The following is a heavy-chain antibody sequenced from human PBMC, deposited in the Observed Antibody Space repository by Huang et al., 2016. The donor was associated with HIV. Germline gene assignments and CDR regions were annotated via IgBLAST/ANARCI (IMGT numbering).Heavy chain of an antibody. J-gene: IGHJ4*02. CDR3: ARDHHDFWRGYRRMYFFDH. V-gene: IGHV4-59*11. CDR1: GGSISTHY. Sequence: QVQLQESGPGLVKPSETLSLTCTVSGGSISTHYWSGIRQPPGKGLEGFGSIDYSGSTNASPSLKSRVAILLDTSKNQFSLRVNSVTAADTAMYYCARDHHDFWRGYRRMYFFDHWGQGTLVTVSS. CDR2: IDYSGST. D-gene: IGHD3-3*01.